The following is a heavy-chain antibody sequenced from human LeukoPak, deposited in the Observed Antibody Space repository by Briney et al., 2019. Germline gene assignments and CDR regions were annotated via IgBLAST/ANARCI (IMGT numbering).Heavy chain of an antibody. Sequence: GASVTVSCTASGYTFTCYYMHWVRQAPGQGLEWMGWINPNSGGTNYAQKVQGRVTMTRDTAISTAYMELSRLRSDDTAVYYCARDVGPGVLLWFGNWGQGTLVTVSS. CDR2: INPNSGGT. CDR1: GYTFTCYY. V-gene: IGHV1-2*02. J-gene: IGHJ4*02. CDR3: ARDVGPGVLLWFGN. D-gene: IGHD3-10*01.